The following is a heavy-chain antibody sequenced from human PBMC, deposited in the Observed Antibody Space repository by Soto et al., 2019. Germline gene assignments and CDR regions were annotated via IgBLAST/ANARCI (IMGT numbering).Heavy chain of an antibody. D-gene: IGHD2-15*01. CDR2: IYYSGST. CDR1: GGSISSSSYY. CDR3: ASPSVYCSGGSCYLDY. J-gene: IGHJ4*02. V-gene: IGHV4-39*01. Sequence: PSETLSLTCTVSGGSISSSSYYWGWIRQPPGKGLEWIGSIYYSGSTYYNPSLKSRVTISVDTSKNQFSLKLSSVTAADTAVYYCASPSVYCSGGSCYLDYWGQGTLVTVSS.